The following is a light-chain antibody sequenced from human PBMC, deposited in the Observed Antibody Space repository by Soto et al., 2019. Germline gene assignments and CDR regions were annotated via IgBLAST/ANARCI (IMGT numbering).Light chain of an antibody. V-gene: IGKV3-11*01. CDR1: QSVSTY. CDR3: QHRSNWPRT. Sequence: EIVLTQSPATLSLSPGERATLSCRVSQSVSTYLAWYQQKPGQAPRLLIYDASNRATGIPARFSGSGSGTDFTLTISSLEPEDFAVYYCQHRSNWPRTFGQWTKLEIK. J-gene: IGKJ2*01. CDR2: DAS.